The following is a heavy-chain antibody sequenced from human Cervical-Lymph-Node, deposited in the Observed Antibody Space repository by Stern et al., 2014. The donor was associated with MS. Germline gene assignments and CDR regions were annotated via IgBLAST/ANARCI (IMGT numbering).Heavy chain of an antibody. J-gene: IGHJ4*02. D-gene: IGHD3-10*01. CDR1: GGSISSSNYY. CDR2: IYYSGST. Sequence: QVQLQESGPGLVKPSETLSLTCTVSGGSISSSNYYWGWIRQPPGKGLEWIGNIYYSGSTYYKPSLKSRVTISVDTPKTQFSLRLNSVTAADTAVYFCARLYGSAFDYWGQGSLVTVSS. CDR3: ARLYGSAFDY. V-gene: IGHV4-39*01.